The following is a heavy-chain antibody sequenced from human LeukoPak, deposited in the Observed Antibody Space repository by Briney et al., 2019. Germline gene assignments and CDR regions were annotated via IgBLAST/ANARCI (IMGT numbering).Heavy chain of an antibody. V-gene: IGHV1-69*02. CDR2: IIPILGIA. D-gene: IGHD2-2*01. CDR3: ARSADIVVVPAAPDDAFDI. CDR1: SYX. J-gene: IGHJ3*02. Sequence: SYXIXXVRQXPGXGLEWMGRIIPILGIANYAQKFQGRVTITADKSTSTAYMELSSLRSEDTAVYYCARSADIVVVPAAPDDAFDIWGQGTMVTVSS.